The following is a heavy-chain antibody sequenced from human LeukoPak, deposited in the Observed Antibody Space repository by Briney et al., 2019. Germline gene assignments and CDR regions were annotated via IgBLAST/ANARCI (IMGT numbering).Heavy chain of an antibody. CDR1: GFTFSSYW. J-gene: IGHJ4*02. Sequence: GGSLRLSCAASGFTFSSYWMHCVRQAPGKGLVWVSRMNSDGSSTSYADSVTGRFTISRDNAQNTLYLQMNSLRAEDTAVYYCARGSCSSTSCYASFDYWGQGTLVTVSS. CDR3: ARGSCSSTSCYASFDY. D-gene: IGHD2-2*01. CDR2: MNSDGSST. V-gene: IGHV3-74*01.